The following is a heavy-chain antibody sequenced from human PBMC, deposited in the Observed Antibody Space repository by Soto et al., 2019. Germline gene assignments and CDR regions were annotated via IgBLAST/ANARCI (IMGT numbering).Heavy chain of an antibody. J-gene: IGHJ3*02. Sequence: GASVKVSCKASGYTFTSYDINWVRQAPGQGLEWMGIINTSSDSTSYAQKIQGRVTITRDTYKSKDKIKLSKLRSEDTDEYYCASVHGNYGGISGVFDIWGQGTMVTVSS. CDR1: GYTFTSYD. CDR3: ASVHGNYGGISGVFDI. CDR2: INTSSDST. D-gene: IGHD4-17*01. V-gene: IGHV1-46*01.